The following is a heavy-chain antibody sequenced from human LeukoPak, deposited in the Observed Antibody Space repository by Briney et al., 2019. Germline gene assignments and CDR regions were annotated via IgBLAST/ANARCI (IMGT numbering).Heavy chain of an antibody. CDR2: IIPIFGTA. V-gene: IGHV1-69*06. CDR3: AKEEDGSGSYYNGNWFDP. D-gene: IGHD3-10*01. CDR1: GGTFGSYA. J-gene: IGHJ5*02. Sequence: SVKVSCKASGGTFGSYAISWVRQATGQGLEWRGGIIPIFGTANYAQKFQGRVTITADKSTSTAYMELSSLRSEDTAVYYCAKEEDGSGSYYNGNWFDPWGQGTLVTVSS.